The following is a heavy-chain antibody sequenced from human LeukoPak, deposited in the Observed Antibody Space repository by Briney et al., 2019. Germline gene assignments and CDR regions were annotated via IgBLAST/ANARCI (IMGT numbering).Heavy chain of an antibody. D-gene: IGHD4-17*01. CDR2: IYHSGST. CDR1: GGSISSSNW. V-gene: IGHV4-4*02. J-gene: IGHJ4*02. Sequence: TSGTLSLTCAVSGGSISSSNWWSWVRQPPGKGLEGSGEIYHSGSTNYKPSLKSRVNISVDKSKNQSSLKLSSVTAADTAVYYCARALTTVTQYYFDYWGQGTLVTVSS. CDR3: ARALTTVTQYYFDY.